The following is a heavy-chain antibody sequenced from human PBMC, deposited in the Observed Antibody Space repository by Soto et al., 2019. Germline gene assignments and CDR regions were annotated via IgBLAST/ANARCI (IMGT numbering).Heavy chain of an antibody. Sequence: ASVKVSCKASGYTFTCYGISSLRQAPGQGLEWMGWISAYNGNTNYAQKLQGRVTMTTDTSTSTAYMELRSLRSDDTAVYYCARGHYYDSSGYSDYWGQGTLVTVSS. V-gene: IGHV1-18*04. CDR1: GYTFTCYG. CDR3: ARGHYYDSSGYSDY. J-gene: IGHJ4*02. D-gene: IGHD3-22*01. CDR2: ISAYNGNT.